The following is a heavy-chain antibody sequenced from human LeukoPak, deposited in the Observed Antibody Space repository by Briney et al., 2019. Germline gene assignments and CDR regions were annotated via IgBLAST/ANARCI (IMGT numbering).Heavy chain of an antibody. CDR2: INPNSGGT. Sequence: ASVQVSYKACVYSFPRYYMHWVRQAPAQGLEWMGWINPNSGGTNYAQKFQGRVTMTRDTSTSTAYMELSRLRSDDTAVYYCAREGDSSGYYCVYWGQGTLVTVSS. J-gene: IGHJ4*02. CDR1: VYSFPRYY. V-gene: IGHV1-2*02. CDR3: AREGDSSGYYCVY. D-gene: IGHD3-22*01.